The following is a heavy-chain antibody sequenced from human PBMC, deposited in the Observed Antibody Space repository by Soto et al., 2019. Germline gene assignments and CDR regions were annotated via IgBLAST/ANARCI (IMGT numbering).Heavy chain of an antibody. Sequence: QVQLVQSGAEVKKPGSSVKVSCKASGGTFSNYALFSWVRLAPGQGLEWMGGIIPIDATVNYAQKFQGRITITADEFTTTAYMDLGSLRSEDTALYYCARDLLGFGYTYGDLWGQGTTLTVSS. CDR1: GGTFSNYA. D-gene: IGHD3-10*01. J-gene: IGHJ6*01. V-gene: IGHV1-69*12. CDR2: IIPIDATV. CDR3: ARDLLGFGYTYGDL.